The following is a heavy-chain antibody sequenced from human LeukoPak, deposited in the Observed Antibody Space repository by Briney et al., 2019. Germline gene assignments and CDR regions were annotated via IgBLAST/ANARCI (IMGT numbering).Heavy chain of an antibody. J-gene: IGHJ6*02. V-gene: IGHV3-74*01. CDR2: INSDGSST. CDR1: GFTFSSYW. Sequence: GGSLRLSCAASGFTFSSYWMHWVRHAPGKGLVWVSRINSDGSSTSYADSVKGRFTISRDNAKNTLYLQMNSLRAEDTAVYYCARDLGGYGYGLKTRYYYYGMDVWGQGTTVTVSS. D-gene: IGHD5-18*01. CDR3: ARDLGGYGYGLKTRYYYYGMDV.